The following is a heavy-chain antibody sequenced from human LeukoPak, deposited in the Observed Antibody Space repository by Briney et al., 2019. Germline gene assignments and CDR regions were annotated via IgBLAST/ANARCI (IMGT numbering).Heavy chain of an antibody. V-gene: IGHV3-73*01. J-gene: IGHJ4*02. CDR1: GFTFSGSA. CDR3: TRFYDFGLDY. Sequence: QPVGSLRLSCAASGFTFSGSAMHWVRQASGKGMEWVGRIRSKANNYATAYAASVKGRFTVSRDDSKNTAYLQMNSLKTEDTAVYYCTRFYDFGLDYWGQGTLVTVSS. D-gene: IGHD3-3*01. CDR2: IRSKANNYAT.